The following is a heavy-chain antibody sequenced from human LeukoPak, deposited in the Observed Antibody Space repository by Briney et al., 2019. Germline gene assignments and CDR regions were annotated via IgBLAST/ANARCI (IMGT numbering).Heavy chain of an antibody. CDR2: INPNSGGT. J-gene: IGHJ1*01. Sequence: ASVKVSCKASGYTFTGYYMHWVRQAPGQGLEWMGWINPNSGGTNYAQKFQGRVTMTRDTSISTAYMELSRLRSDDTAVYYCARGPSGYSSSWYSVYFQHWGQGTLVTVSS. D-gene: IGHD6-13*01. CDR3: ARGPSGYSSSWYSVYFQH. CDR1: GYTFTGYY. V-gene: IGHV1-2*02.